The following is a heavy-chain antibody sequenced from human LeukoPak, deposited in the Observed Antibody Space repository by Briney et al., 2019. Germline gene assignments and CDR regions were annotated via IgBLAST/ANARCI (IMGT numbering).Heavy chain of an antibody. Sequence: GGSLRLSCAASGFTFSSYGMHWVRQAPGKGLEWVAVISYDGSNKYYADSVKGRFTISRDNSKNTLYLQMNSLRAEDTAVYYCAKDEVSSTSCVDYWGQGTLVTVSS. J-gene: IGHJ4*02. CDR3: AKDEVSSTSCVDY. CDR2: ISYDGSNK. D-gene: IGHD2-2*01. V-gene: IGHV3-30*18. CDR1: GFTFSSYG.